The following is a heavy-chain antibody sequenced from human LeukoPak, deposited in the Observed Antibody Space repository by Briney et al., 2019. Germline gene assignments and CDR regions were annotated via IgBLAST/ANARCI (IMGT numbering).Heavy chain of an antibody. V-gene: IGHV1-18*01. CDR1: GYTFTSYG. D-gene: IGHD3-22*01. J-gene: IGHJ5*02. CDR2: ISAYNGNT. CDR3: AKQRTYYYDSSGYYVLAP. Sequence: ASVKVSCKASGYTFTSYGISWVRQAPGQGLEWMGWISAYNGNTNYAQKLQGRVTMTTDTSTSTAYMELRSLRSDDTAVYYCAKQRTYYYDSSGYYVLAPWGQGTLVTVSS.